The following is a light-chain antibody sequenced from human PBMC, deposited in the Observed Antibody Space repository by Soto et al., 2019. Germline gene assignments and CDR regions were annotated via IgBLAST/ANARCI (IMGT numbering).Light chain of an antibody. V-gene: IGKV1D-12*01. Sequence: DIQMTQSPSSVSASVGDRVTITCRASQSISNWLAWYQQKPGRAPKLLIYAAPSLQSGVPSRFSGSGSGTDFTLSISRLQPFAFAIYYCHQSDSYPFTFGQGTKLEIK. CDR3: HQSDSYPFT. J-gene: IGKJ2*01. CDR1: QSISNW. CDR2: AAP.